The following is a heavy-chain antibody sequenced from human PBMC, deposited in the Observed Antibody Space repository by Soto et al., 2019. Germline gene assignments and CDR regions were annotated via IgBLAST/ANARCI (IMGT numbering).Heavy chain of an antibody. CDR3: ARLGGYQIPYYMDV. CDR1: GGSISSSSYY. Sequence: SETLSLTCTVSGGSISSSSYYWGWIRQPPGKGLEWIGSIYYSGSTYYNPSLKSRVTISVDTSKNQFSLKLSSVTAADTAVYYCARLGGYQIPYYMDVWGKGTTVTVSS. CDR2: IYYSGST. J-gene: IGHJ6*03. V-gene: IGHV4-39*01. D-gene: IGHD3-22*01.